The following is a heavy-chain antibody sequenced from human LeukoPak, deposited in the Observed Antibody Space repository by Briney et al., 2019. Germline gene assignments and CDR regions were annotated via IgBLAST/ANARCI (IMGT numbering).Heavy chain of an antibody. CDR2: ISYDGSNK. Sequence: GRSLRLSCAACGFTFSSYPMHWVRQAPGKGLEWVSVISYDGSNKYYADSVKGRFTISRDNSKNMFYVQINSLRPEDTAVYYCARGFPYDDPTEGYYYLMDVWGQGTTVTVSS. CDR3: ARGFPYDDPTEGYYYLMDV. CDR1: GFTFSSYP. D-gene: IGHD4-17*01. V-gene: IGHV3-30-3*01. J-gene: IGHJ6*02.